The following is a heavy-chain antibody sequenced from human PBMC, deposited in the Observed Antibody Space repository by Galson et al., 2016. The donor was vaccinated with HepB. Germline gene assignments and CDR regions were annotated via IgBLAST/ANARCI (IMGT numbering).Heavy chain of an antibody. J-gene: IGHJ4*02. V-gene: IGHV1-69*05. CDR1: GGTFSSYA. CDR3: ARNREFTGDFDY. CDR2: IIPIFGAA. Sequence: SVKVSCKASGGTFSSYAIGWVRQAPGQGLEWMGGIIPIFGAANYAQKFQGRLTLTRDTSTSTAYMELSSLTSDDTAVYLCARNREFTGDFDYWGQGALVTVSS. D-gene: IGHD7-27*01.